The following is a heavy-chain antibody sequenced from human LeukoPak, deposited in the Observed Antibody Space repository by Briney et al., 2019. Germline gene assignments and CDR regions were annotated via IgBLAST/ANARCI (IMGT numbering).Heavy chain of an antibody. CDR3: AKTAGGWFGELLYHYYYMDV. J-gene: IGHJ6*03. Sequence: GWSLRLSCAASGFTFSSYAMSWVRQAPGKGLEWVSVISGSGDSTYYADSMKGRFTISRDNSKNTLYLQMNSLRAEDTAVYYCAKTAGGWFGELLYHYYYMDVWGKGTTVTISS. V-gene: IGHV3-23*01. D-gene: IGHD3-10*01. CDR1: GFTFSSYA. CDR2: ISGSGDST.